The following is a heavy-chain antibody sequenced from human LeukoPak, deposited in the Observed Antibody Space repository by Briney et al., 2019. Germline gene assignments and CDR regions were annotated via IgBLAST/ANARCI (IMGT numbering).Heavy chain of an antibody. J-gene: IGHJ5*02. D-gene: IGHD7-27*01. CDR1: GDSISSYY. Sequence: SEALSLTCTVSGDSISSYYWSWIRQPPRKGLEWIGYIFHSGSTNYNPSLKSRVTISVDTSKKHFSLKLSTVTAADTAVYYCARGNWGTFLDPWGQGTLVTVSS. V-gene: IGHV4-59*01. CDR3: ARGNWGTFLDP. CDR2: IFHSGST.